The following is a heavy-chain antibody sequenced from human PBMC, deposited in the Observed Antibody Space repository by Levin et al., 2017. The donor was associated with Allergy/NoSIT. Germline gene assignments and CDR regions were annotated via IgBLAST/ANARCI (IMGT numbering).Heavy chain of an antibody. D-gene: IGHD3-9*01. CDR3: AKAAYYDILPWDY. CDR1: GFTFSSYG. Sequence: PGGSLRLSCAASGFTFSSYGMHWVRQAPGKGLEWVAVISYDGSNKYYADSVKGRFTISRDNSKNTLYLQMNSLRAEDTAVYYCAKAAYYDILPWDYWGQGTLVTVSS. V-gene: IGHV3-30*18. J-gene: IGHJ4*02. CDR2: ISYDGSNK.